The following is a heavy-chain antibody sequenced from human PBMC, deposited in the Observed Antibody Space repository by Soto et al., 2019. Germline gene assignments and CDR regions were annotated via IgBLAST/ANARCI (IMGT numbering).Heavy chain of an antibody. D-gene: IGHD6-13*01. J-gene: IGHJ5*02. V-gene: IGHV1-69*01. CDR1: GGTFSSYA. CDR3: ARGWQQLVRGDLLGWFDP. CDR2: IIPIFGTA. Sequence: QVQLVQSGAEVKKPGSSVKVSCKASGGTFSSYAISWVRQAPGQGLEWMGGIIPIFGTANYAQKFQGRVTNTADESTSTAYMGLSSLRSEDTAVYYCARGWQQLVRGDLLGWFDPWGQGTLVTVSS.